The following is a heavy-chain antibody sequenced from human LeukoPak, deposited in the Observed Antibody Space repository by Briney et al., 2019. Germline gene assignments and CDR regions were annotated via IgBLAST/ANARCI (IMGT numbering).Heavy chain of an antibody. CDR2: ISGGGGST. J-gene: IGHJ4*02. CDR3: AKGGKWDVTPFDY. D-gene: IGHD1-26*01. V-gene: IGHV3-23*01. CDR1: FSTFNKAW. Sequence: GGSLRLSCAASFSTFNKAWMNWVRQAPGKGLEWVSTISGGGGSTYYADSVKGRFTISRDNSKNTLYLQVNSLRAEDTAVYYCAKGGKWDVTPFDYWGQGTLVTVSS.